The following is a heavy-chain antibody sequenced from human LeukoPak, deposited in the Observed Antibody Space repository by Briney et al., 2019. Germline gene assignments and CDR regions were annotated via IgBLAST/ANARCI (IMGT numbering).Heavy chain of an antibody. CDR3: ARERAYCSSTSCYTEYYFDY. Sequence: GGPLRLSCAASGFTFSSYGMHWVRQAPGKGLEWVAVIWYDGSNKYYADSVKGRFTISRDNSKNTLYLQMNSLRAEDTAVYYCARERAYCSSTSCYTEYYFDYWGQGTLVTVFS. V-gene: IGHV3-33*01. CDR1: GFTFSSYG. CDR2: IWYDGSNK. J-gene: IGHJ4*02. D-gene: IGHD2-2*02.